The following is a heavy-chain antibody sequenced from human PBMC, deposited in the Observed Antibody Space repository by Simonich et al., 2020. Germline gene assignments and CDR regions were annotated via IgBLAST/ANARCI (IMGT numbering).Heavy chain of an antibody. D-gene: IGHD1-1*01. J-gene: IGHJ3*02. Sequence: QVQLMQSGAEVKKPGASVKVSCKASGYTFTSYGISWVRQAPGQGLEWMGWNSAYNGNKNDAQKLQGRVTMTTDTSTSTAYMELRSLRSDDTAVYYCARSTTGTTAFDIWGQGTMVTVSS. CDR1: GYTFTSYG. V-gene: IGHV1-18*01. CDR3: ARSTTGTTAFDI. CDR2: NSAYNGNK.